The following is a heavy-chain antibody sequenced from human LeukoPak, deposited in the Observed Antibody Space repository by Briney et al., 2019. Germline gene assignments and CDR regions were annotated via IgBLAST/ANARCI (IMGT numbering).Heavy chain of an antibody. CDR1: GYSISSGYY. V-gene: IGHV4-38-2*02. J-gene: IGHJ4*02. CDR3: ARPTNYGSYHY. CDR2: IYHSGST. Sequence: SETLSLTCTVSGYSISSGYYWGWIRQPPGKGLEWIGSIYHSGSTYYNPSLKSRVTIPVDTSKNQFSLKLSSVTAADTAVYYCARPTNYGSYHYWGQGALVTVSS. D-gene: IGHD1-26*01.